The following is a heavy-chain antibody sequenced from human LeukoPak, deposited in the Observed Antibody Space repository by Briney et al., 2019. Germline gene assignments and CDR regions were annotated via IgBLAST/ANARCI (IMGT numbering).Heavy chain of an antibody. V-gene: IGHV3-9*01. CDR1: GFTFYDYA. CDR2: ISWNSGSI. Sequence: PGRSLRLSCAASGFTFYDYAMHWVRHAPGKGLEWVSGISWNSGSIGYADSVKGRFTISRDNAKNSLYLQMNSLRAEGTAVYYCAKDPGTCAGSGGSCYHSGLDYWGQGTLVTVSS. J-gene: IGHJ4*02. D-gene: IGHD2-15*01. CDR3: AKDPGTCAGSGGSCYHSGLDY.